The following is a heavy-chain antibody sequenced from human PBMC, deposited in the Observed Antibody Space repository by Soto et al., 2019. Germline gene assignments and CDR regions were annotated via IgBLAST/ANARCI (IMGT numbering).Heavy chain of an antibody. D-gene: IGHD5-12*01. Sequence: PSETLSLTCAVYGGSFSGYYWSWIRQPPGKGLEWIGEINHSGSTNYNPSLKSRVTISVDTSKNQFSLKLSSVTAADTAVYYCARSRIVATRRYFDYWGQGTLVTVSS. V-gene: IGHV4-34*01. CDR1: GGSFSGYY. CDR2: INHSGST. CDR3: ARSRIVATRRYFDY. J-gene: IGHJ4*02.